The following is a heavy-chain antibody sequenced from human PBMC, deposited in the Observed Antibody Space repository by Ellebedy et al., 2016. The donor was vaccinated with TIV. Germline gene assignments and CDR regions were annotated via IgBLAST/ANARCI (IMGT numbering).Heavy chain of an antibody. D-gene: IGHD3-9*01. CDR3: ASGYYDTLTGSTGGDFDS. Sequence: GSLRLSCTVSNYSISSGSSWGWIRQPPGKGLEWIGSIYHVGGTYYNPSLKSRVAISVDTSKHQLYLKLSSVTATDTAVYYCASGYYDTLTGSTGGDFDSWGQGTLVTVSS. CDR2: IYHVGGT. V-gene: IGHV4-38-2*02. J-gene: IGHJ4*02. CDR1: NYSISSGSS.